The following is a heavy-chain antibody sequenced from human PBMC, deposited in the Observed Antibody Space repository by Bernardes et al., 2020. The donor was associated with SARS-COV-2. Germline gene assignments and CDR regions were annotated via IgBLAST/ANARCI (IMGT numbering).Heavy chain of an antibody. CDR2: FDPEDGET. CDR3: ATVPPFISGWYLSVHPNWFDP. D-gene: IGHD6-19*01. V-gene: IGHV1-24*01. J-gene: IGHJ5*02. CDR1: GYTLTELS. Sequence: ASVKVSCKVSGYTLTELSMHWVRQAPGKGLEWMGGFDPEDGETIYAQKFQGRVTMTEDTSTDTAYMELSSLRSEDTAVYYCATVPPFISGWYLSVHPNWFDPWGQGTLVTGSS.